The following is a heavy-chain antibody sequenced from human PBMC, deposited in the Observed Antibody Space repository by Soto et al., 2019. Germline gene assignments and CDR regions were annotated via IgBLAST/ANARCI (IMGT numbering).Heavy chain of an antibody. CDR3: ARIAASGRGWDV. V-gene: IGHV3-7*01. Sequence: EVQLVESGGGLVQPGGSLRLSCVDSGFTFSSYWMSWVRQAPVKGLEGVGNIKQDGSEENYVDSVKGRFTISRDNAKNSMYLQMNSLRAEDTAVYYCARIAASGRGWDVWSQGTTVVVSS. D-gene: IGHD6-13*01. CDR2: IKQDGSEE. J-gene: IGHJ6*02. CDR1: GFTFSSYW.